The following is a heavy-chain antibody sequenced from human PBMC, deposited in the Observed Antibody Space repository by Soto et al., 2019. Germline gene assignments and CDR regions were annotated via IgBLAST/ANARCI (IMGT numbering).Heavy chain of an antibody. CDR1: GFTFSSYA. J-gene: IGHJ4*02. V-gene: IGHV3-23*01. Sequence: GGSLRLSCAASGFTFSSYAMSWVRQAPGKGLEWVSAISGSGGSTYYADSVKGRFTISRGNSKNTLYLQMNSLRAEDTAVYYCAKIEAPWRSSPFDYWGQGTLVTVSS. D-gene: IGHD6-13*01. CDR2: ISGSGGST. CDR3: AKIEAPWRSSPFDY.